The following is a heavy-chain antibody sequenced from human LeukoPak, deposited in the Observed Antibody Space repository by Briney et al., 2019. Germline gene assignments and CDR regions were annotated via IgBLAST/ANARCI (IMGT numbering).Heavy chain of an antibody. D-gene: IGHD2-2*01. Sequence: GGSLRLSCAASGFTFSSYAMSWVRQAPGKGLEWVSGVSGSGGSTYYADSVKGRFTISRDNAKNTLYLQMSSLRAEDTAIYYCAKDLTSTYVADYWGQGTLVTVSS. CDR2: VSGSGGST. CDR1: GFTFSSYA. J-gene: IGHJ4*02. V-gene: IGHV3-23*01. CDR3: AKDLTSTYVADY.